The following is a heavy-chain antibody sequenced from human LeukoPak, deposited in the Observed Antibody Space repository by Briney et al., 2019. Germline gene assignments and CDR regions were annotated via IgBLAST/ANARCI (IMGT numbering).Heavy chain of an antibody. V-gene: IGHV3-23*01. CDR3: AKDLFYPDY. CDR1: GFTFSDYA. J-gene: IGHJ4*02. CDR2: ITITGGAA. Sequence: GGFLRLSCAASGFTFSDYAMSWVRQAPGKGLEWVSAITITGGAAPYPDSVKGRFTISRDNSKSTLYLQMDGLRAGDTAVYYCAKDLFYPDYWGQGTLVIVSS.